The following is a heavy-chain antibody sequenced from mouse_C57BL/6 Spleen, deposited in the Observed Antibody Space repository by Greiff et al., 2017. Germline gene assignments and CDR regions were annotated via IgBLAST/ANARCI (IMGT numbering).Heavy chain of an antibody. D-gene: IGHD1-1*01. CDR1: GYTFTSYD. V-gene: IGHV1-85*01. CDR2: IYPRDGST. J-gene: IGHJ1*03. Sequence: QVQLKESGPELVKPGASVKLSCKASGYTFTSYDINWVKQRPGQGLEWIGWIYPRDGSTKYNEKFKGKATLTVDTSSSTAYMELHSLTSEDSAVYFCATPVVARDWYCDVWGTGTTVTVSS. CDR3: ATPVVARDWYCDV.